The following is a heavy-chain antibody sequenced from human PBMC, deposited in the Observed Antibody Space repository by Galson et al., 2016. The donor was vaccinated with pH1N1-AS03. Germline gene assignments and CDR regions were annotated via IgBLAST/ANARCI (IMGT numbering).Heavy chain of an antibody. J-gene: IGHJ4*02. Sequence: SLRLSCAASGFTFGNFAMHWVRQAPGKGLEWLAIIWSEEGNKYYADSVKGRFTISRDNSRNTLFLQMNSLTADDTDIYYCVRDGDSSNWPLDFWGQGTPVTVSS. CDR3: VRDGDSSNWPLDF. D-gene: IGHD3-22*01. CDR2: IWSEEGNK. V-gene: IGHV3-33*08. CDR1: GFTFGNFA.